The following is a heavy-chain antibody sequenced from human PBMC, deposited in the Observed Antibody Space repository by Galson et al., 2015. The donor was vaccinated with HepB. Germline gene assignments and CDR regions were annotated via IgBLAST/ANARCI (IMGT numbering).Heavy chain of an antibody. CDR3: ARDGGGLYQGDYFDY. D-gene: IGHD2-21*01. Sequence: SLRLSCAASGSTFSTYSMNWVRQAPGGGLEWVSSIYNSNTYYAESLKGRFTISRDTAENSLFLQMNSLRAEDTAVYYCARDGGGLYQGDYFDYWGQGTLVIVSS. J-gene: IGHJ4*02. CDR2: IYNSNTY. CDR1: GSTFSTYS. V-gene: IGHV3-21*01.